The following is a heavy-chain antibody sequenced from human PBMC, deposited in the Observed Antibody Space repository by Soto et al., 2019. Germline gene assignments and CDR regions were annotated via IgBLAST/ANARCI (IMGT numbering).Heavy chain of an antibody. CDR1: GGSISSGGYY. Sequence: SETLSLTCTVSGGSISSGGYYWSWIRQHPGKGLEWIGYIYYSGTTYYNPSLKSRVTISVDTSKNQFSLKLSSVRAADTAVYYCARGPYIVGATGRFDYWGQGTLVTVSS. CDR3: ARGPYIVGATGRFDY. CDR2: IYYSGTT. D-gene: IGHD1-26*01. J-gene: IGHJ4*02. V-gene: IGHV4-31*03.